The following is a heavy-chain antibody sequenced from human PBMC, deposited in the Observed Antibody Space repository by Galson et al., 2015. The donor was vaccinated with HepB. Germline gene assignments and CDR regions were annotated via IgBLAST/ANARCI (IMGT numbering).Heavy chain of an antibody. D-gene: IGHD4-11*01. V-gene: IGHV4-4*07. CDR3: ARAPSKVYFDL. CDR1: GGSMSQYY. CDR2: IYSSGKA. J-gene: IGHJ4*02. Sequence: SETLSLTCTVSGGSMSQYYWSWIRQPAGKGPEWIGRIYSSGKANYSPSLQSRVTMSLETSKNQFSLKLNSVTAADTAAYYCARAPSKVYFDLWGQGPPVTVAS.